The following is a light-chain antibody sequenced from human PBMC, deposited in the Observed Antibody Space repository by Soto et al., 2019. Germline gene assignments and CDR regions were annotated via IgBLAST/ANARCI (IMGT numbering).Light chain of an antibody. CDR2: DAS. J-gene: IGKJ5*01. V-gene: IGKV3-11*01. CDR1: QSVSSN. Sequence: EIVLTQSPATLSLSPGERATLSCRASQSVSSNLAWYQQKPGQAPRLLIYDASNRATGIPARFSGSGPGTDFTLTISSLEPEDFAVYYCQRGDTFGQGTRLEIK. CDR3: QRGDT.